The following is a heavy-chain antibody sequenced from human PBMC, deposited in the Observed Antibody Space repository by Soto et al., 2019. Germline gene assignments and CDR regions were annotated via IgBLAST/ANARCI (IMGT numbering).Heavy chain of an antibody. CDR2: IYHSGST. J-gene: IGHJ5*02. CDR1: GGSISSGGYS. Sequence: SETLSLTCAVSGGSISSGGYSWSWIRQPPGKGLEWIGYIYHSGSTYYNPSLKSRVTISVDRSKNQFSLKLSSVTAADTAVYYCARGLSSSGNWFDPWGQGTLVTVSS. V-gene: IGHV4-30-2*01. D-gene: IGHD6-6*01. CDR3: ARGLSSSGNWFDP.